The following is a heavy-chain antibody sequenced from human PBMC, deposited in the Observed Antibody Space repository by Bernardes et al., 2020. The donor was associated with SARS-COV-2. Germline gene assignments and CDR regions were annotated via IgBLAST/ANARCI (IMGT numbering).Heavy chain of an antibody. V-gene: IGHV3-23*01. Sequence: GGSLRLSCAASGFTFSTFAMTWVRQAPGKGLEWVSAISVIGSGTYYADSVKGRFTVSRDNSKNILYLQLNSLRAEDTAVYFCAKGRIGSDFWSGHSLWGQGTLMTVSS. CDR1: GFTFSTFA. CDR2: ISVIGSGT. J-gene: IGHJ1*01. CDR3: AKGRIGSDFWSGHSL. D-gene: IGHD3-3*01.